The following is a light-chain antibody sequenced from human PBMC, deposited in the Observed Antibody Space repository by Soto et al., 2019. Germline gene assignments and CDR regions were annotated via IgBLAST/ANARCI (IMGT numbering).Light chain of an antibody. V-gene: IGLV1-51*01. J-gene: IGLJ2*01. CDR1: SSNIGNNY. Sequence: QSVLTQPPSVSAAPGQTVTISCSGSSSNIGNNYVSWFQQLPGTAPKPLIYDSNKRPSGIPDRFSGSKSGTSATLDITGLQTGDEADYYCATWDRSLTGEVFGGGTKVTVL. CDR3: ATWDRSLTGEV. CDR2: DSN.